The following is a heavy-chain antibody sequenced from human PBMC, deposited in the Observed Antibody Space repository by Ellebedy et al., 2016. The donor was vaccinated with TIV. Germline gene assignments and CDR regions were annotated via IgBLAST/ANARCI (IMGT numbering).Heavy chain of an antibody. J-gene: IGHJ5*02. Sequence: GESLKISCTVSGFSFRSYGMHWVRQAPGKGLEWVAVIWYDGSKKYYADYVKGRFTISRDNSKDTLYLQMNSLRAEDTAVYYCATGGYSNGYGGWFDPWGQGTLVTVSS. CDR2: IWYDGSKK. CDR1: GFSFRSYG. CDR3: ATGGYSNGYGGWFDP. D-gene: IGHD5-18*01. V-gene: IGHV3-33*01.